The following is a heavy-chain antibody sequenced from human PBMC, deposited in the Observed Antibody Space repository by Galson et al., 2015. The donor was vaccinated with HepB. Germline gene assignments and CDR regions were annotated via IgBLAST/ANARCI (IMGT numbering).Heavy chain of an antibody. D-gene: IGHD1-26*01. Sequence: QSGAEVKKPGESLKISCKGSGYSFTSYWIGWVRQMPGKGLEWMGIIYPGDSDTRYSPSFQGQVTISADKSISTAYLQWSSLKASDTAMYYCARNRIVGATGGSWYYYGMDVWGQGTTVTVSS. V-gene: IGHV5-51*01. CDR2: IYPGDSDT. CDR3: ARNRIVGATGGSWYYYGMDV. CDR1: GYSFTSYW. J-gene: IGHJ6*02.